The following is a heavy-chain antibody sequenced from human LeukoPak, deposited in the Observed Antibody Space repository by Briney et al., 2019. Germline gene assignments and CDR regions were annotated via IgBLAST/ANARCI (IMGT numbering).Heavy chain of an antibody. J-gene: IGHJ4*02. CDR1: GYTFTANY. D-gene: IGHD5-24*01. CDR3: ARGERWLQFVFDY. V-gene: IGHV1-2*02. CDR2: INPNSGGT. Sequence: ASVKVSCKASGYTFTANYIHWVRQAPGRGLEWMGWINPNSGGTNHVQKFQGRVTMTRDTSISTAYMELSSLRSDDTAVYYCARGERWLQFVFDYWGRGTLVTVSS.